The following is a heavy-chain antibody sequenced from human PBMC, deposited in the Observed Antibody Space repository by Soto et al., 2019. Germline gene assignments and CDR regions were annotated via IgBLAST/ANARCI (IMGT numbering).Heavy chain of an antibody. CDR1: GYSFNSYW. V-gene: IGHV5-10-1*01. CDR2: IDPSDSYT. J-gene: IGHJ6*02. CDR3: ASGVLLVPAAPNYYYYGMDV. D-gene: IGHD2-2*01. Sequence: ESLKISCKGSGYSFNSYWISWVRQMPGKGLEWMGRIDPSDSYTNYSPSFQGHVTISADKSISTAYLQWSSLKASDTAMYYCASGVLLVPAAPNYYYYGMDVWGQGTTVTVSS.